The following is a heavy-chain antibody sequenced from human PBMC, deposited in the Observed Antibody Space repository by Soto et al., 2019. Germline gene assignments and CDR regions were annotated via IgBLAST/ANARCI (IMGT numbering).Heavy chain of an antibody. CDR2: IYWDDDK. D-gene: IGHD2-2*01. CDR1: GFSLSTSGVG. Sequence: QITLKESGPTLVKPTQTLTLTCTFSGFSLSTSGVGVGWIRQPPGKALEWLALIYWDDDKRYSPSLKSRLTITKDTSKNQVVLTMTNMDPVDTATYYCAHSKSDIVVPADPYYFDYWGQGTLVTVSS. CDR3: AHSKSDIVVPADPYYFDY. V-gene: IGHV2-5*02. J-gene: IGHJ4*02.